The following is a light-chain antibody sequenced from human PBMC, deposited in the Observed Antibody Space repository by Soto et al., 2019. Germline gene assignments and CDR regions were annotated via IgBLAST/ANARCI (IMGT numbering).Light chain of an antibody. CDR3: QSYDSSLSGSKVV. V-gene: IGLV1-40*01. CDR1: SSNIGAGYD. J-gene: IGLJ2*01. CDR2: GNS. Sequence: QSVLTQPPSVSWAPGQRVTISFTWSSSNIGAGYDVHWYQQLPGTAPKLLIYGNSNRPSGVPDRFSGSKSGTSASLAITGLQAEDEADYYCQSYDSSLSGSKVVFGGGTKVTVL.